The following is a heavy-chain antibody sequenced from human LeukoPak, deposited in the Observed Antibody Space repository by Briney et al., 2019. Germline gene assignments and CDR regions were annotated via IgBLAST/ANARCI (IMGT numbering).Heavy chain of an antibody. CDR1: GFTFTSSA. V-gene: IGHV1-58*02. CDR3: AAGYFWLVRPHYFDY. D-gene: IGHD3-9*01. Sequence: GTSVKVSRKASGFTFTSSAMQWVRQARGQRLEWIGWIVVGSGNTNYAQKFQERVTITRDMSTSTAYMELSSLRSEDTAVYYCAAGYFWLVRPHYFDYWGQGTLVTVSS. CDR2: IVVGSGNT. J-gene: IGHJ4*02.